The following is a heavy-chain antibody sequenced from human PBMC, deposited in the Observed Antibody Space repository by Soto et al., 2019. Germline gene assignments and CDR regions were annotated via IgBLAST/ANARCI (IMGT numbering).Heavy chain of an antibody. CDR1: GYTFTSCA. CDR2: INAGNGNT. J-gene: IGHJ4*02. CDR3: AREVPSITMIVVVPKGYFDY. D-gene: IGHD3-22*01. V-gene: IGHV1-3*01. Sequence: ASVKVSCKASGYTFTSCAMHWVRQAPGQRLEWMGWINAGNGNTKYSQKFQGRVTITRDTSASTAYMELSSLRSEDTAVYYCAREVPSITMIVVVPKGYFDYWGQGTLVTVSS.